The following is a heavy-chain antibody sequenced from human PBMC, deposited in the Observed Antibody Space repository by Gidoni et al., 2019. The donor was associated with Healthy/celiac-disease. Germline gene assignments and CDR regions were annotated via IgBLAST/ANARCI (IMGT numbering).Heavy chain of an antibody. D-gene: IGHD6-13*01. J-gene: IGHJ5*02. V-gene: IGHV3-9*01. CDR3: AHYSSSWHNWFDP. Sequence: EVQLVESGGGLVQPGRSLRLACAASGCTFDDYAMHWVRQAPGKGLEWVSGISWNSGSIGYADSVTGRFTISRDHAKNSLYLQMNSLRAEDTALYYCAHYSSSWHNWFDPWGQGTLVTVSS. CDR2: ISWNSGSI. CDR1: GCTFDDYA.